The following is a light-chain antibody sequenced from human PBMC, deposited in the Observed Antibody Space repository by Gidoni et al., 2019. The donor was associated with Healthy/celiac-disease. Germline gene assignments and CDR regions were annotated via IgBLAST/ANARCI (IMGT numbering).Light chain of an antibody. CDR2: AAS. J-gene: IGKJ3*01. Sequence: DIQMTQSPSSLSASVGESVTITCRASQSISSYLNWYQQKPGKAPKLLIYAASSLQSGVPSRFSGSGSGTDFTLTISSLQPEDFATYYCQQSYSTPFTCGPGTKVDIK. CDR3: QQSYSTPFT. V-gene: IGKV1-39*01. CDR1: QSISSY.